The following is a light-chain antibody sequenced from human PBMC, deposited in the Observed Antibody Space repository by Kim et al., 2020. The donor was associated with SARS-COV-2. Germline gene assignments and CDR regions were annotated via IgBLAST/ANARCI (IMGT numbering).Light chain of an antibody. CDR1: KGINPH. CDR2: AAS. J-gene: IGKJ4*01. V-gene: IGKV1-9*01. CDR3: QHLHSYPLT. Sequence: SVGKEVHTTCRASKGINPHLAGDQPKPETAPSLLIYAASTLQSGVPSRFSGRGSGTDFTLTISSLQTEDFATYHCQHLHSYPLTFGGGTKVDIK.